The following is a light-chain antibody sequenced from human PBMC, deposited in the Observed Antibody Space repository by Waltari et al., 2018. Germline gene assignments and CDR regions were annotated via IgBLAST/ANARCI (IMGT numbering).Light chain of an antibody. J-gene: IGLJ1*01. CDR3: NSRDSSGNYV. V-gene: IGLV3-19*01. Sequence: SSELTQDPAVSVALGQTVRITCQGDSLRSYYASWYQQKPGQAPVLVIYGKNNRPPGIPDRFSGSSSGNTASLTITGAQAEDEADYYCNSRDSSGNYVFGTGTKVTVL. CDR1: SLRSYY. CDR2: GKN.